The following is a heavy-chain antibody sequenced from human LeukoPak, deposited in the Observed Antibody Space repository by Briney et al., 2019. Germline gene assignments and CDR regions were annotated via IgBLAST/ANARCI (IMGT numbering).Heavy chain of an antibody. CDR3: ASSPPKIDAFDI. CDR1: GGSISSSSYY. Sequence: SETLSLTCTVSGGSISSSSYYWGWIRQPPGTGLEWIGSIYYSGSTYYNPSLKSRVTISVDTSKNQFSLKLSSVTAADTAVYYCASSPPKIDAFDIWGQGTMVTVSS. J-gene: IGHJ3*02. V-gene: IGHV4-39*01. CDR2: IYYSGST.